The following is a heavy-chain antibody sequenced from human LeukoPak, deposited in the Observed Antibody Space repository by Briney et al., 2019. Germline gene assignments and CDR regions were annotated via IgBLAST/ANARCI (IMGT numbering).Heavy chain of an antibody. CDR1: GDSISSGDYY. CDR3: ARPRHRAAAGKYYYYMDV. V-gene: IGHV4-61*02. Sequence: PSETLSLTCTVSGDSISSGDYYWSWIRQPAGKGLEWIGRISSSGSTNYNPSLKSRVTISVDTSKNQFSLKLSSVTAADAAVYYCARPRHRAAAGKYYYYMDVWGKGTTVTISS. CDR2: ISSSGST. J-gene: IGHJ6*03. D-gene: IGHD6-13*01.